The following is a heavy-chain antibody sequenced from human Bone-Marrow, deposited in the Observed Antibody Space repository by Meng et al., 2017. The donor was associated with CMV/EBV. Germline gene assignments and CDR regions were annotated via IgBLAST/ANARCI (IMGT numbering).Heavy chain of an antibody. CDR2: INSDGSST. CDR1: GFTFSSYW. Sequence: GESLKISCAASGFTFSSYWMHWVRQAPGKGLVWVSRINSDGSSTSYADSVKGRFTISRDNAKNTLYLQMNSLRAEDTAVYYCAVRGAYYYYGTDVWGQGTTVTVSS. J-gene: IGHJ6*02. V-gene: IGHV3-74*01. D-gene: IGHD3-16*01. CDR3: AVRGAYYYYGTDV.